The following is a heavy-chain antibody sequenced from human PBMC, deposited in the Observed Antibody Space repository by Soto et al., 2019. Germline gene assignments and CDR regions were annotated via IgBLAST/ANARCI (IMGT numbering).Heavy chain of an antibody. D-gene: IGHD3-10*01. CDR2: IYYGGST. Sequence: SETQSLTCTVSGGSIRSGSYYWGWIRQPPGKGLEWIGSIYYGGSTYYNPSLKSRVTISVDTSKNQFSLKLSSVTAADTAVYYCVRQDYGSGSQNSFDPWGQGTLVTVSS. CDR3: VRQDYGSGSQNSFDP. V-gene: IGHV4-39*01. J-gene: IGHJ5*02. CDR1: GGSIRSGSYY.